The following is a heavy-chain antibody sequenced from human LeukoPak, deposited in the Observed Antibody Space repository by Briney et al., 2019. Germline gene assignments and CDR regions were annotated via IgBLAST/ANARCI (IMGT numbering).Heavy chain of an antibody. CDR2: IWPDGSNK. CDR3: ARDAVYSSSWQYY. Sequence: GGSLRLSCAASGFTFNSYGMFWVRQAPGKGLEWVAFIWPDGSNKLYGDSVKGRFTISRDNSKNTVYLQMNSLRAEDTAVYYCARDAVYSSSWQYYWGQGTLVTVSS. J-gene: IGHJ4*02. CDR1: GFTFNSYG. D-gene: IGHD6-13*01. V-gene: IGHV3-33*01.